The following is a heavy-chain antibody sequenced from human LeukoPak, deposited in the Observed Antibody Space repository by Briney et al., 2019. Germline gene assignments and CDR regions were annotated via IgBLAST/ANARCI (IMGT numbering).Heavy chain of an antibody. V-gene: IGHV3-7*01. D-gene: IGHD4/OR15-4a*01. CDR1: GFTFSRYW. CDR3: AKDQGLNHGFDV. CDR2: IKQDGSEK. J-gene: IGHJ3*01. Sequence: GGSLRLSCAASGFTSGFTFSRYWMSWVRQAPGKGLEWVANIKQDGSEKYYVDSVKGRFTISRDNAKNSLYLQMNTLGAEDTAVYYCAKDQGLNHGFDVWGQGTMVTVSS.